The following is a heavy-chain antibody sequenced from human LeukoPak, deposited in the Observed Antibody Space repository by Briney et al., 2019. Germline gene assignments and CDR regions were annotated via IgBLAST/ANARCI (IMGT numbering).Heavy chain of an antibody. V-gene: IGHV3-21*01. D-gene: IGHD6-13*01. CDR1: GFFFSSYT. J-gene: IGHJ4*02. CDR3: ARDFLAAGDY. Sequence: GGSLRLSCEASGFFFSSYTMNWIRQAPGKGLEWVASINSGSTNPYYADSVKGRFTISRDDAKKSLYLQMTSLRVEDTSVYYCARDFLAAGDYWGQGTLVTVSS. CDR2: INSGSTNP.